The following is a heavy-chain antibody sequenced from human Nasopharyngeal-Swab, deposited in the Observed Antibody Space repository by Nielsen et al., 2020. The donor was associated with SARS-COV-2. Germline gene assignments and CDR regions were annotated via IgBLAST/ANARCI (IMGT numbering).Heavy chain of an antibody. D-gene: IGHD3-3*01. Sequence: ASVKVSCKVSGYTLTELSMHWVRQAPGKGLEWMGGFDPEDGETIYAQKFQGRVTMTEDTSTDTAYMELSSLRSEDTAVYYYATYPLRSGYYTGREFDYWGQGTLVTVSS. J-gene: IGHJ4*02. V-gene: IGHV1-24*01. CDR1: GYTLTELS. CDR2: FDPEDGET. CDR3: ATYPLRSGYYTGREFDY.